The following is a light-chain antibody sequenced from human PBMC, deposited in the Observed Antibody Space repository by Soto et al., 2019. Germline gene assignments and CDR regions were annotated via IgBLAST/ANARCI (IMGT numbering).Light chain of an antibody. CDR2: EVS. V-gene: IGLV2-23*02. CDR1: SSDVGNYNL. CDR3: CSYAGSNYV. Sequence: QSVLTQPASVSGSPGQSITISCTGTSSDVGNYNLVSWYQHHPGKAPKLIIYEVSKRPSGVSNRFSGSKSGDTASLTISGLQAEDEADYYCCSYAGSNYVFGTGTKVTV. J-gene: IGLJ1*01.